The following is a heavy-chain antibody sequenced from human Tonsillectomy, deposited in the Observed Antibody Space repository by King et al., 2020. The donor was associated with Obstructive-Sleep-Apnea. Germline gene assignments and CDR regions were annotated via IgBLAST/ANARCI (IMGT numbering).Heavy chain of an antibody. J-gene: IGHJ4*02. CDR2: IYFSGSP. V-gene: IGHV4-59*01. CDR3: ARGVVATIFDY. CDR1: GGSISSFY. Sequence: VQLQESGPGLVKPSETLSLTCTVSGGSISSFYWNWIRQPPGKGLEWIGYIYFSGSPNYNPSLKSRVTISVDTSKNQFSLKLSSVTAADTAVYYCARGVVATIFDYWGQGTLVTVSS. D-gene: IGHD5-12*01.